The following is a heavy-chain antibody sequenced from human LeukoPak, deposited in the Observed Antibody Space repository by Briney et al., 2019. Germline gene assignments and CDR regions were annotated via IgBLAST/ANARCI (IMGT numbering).Heavy chain of an antibody. D-gene: IGHD3-3*01. V-gene: IGHV4-31*03. CDR1: GGSISSGGHY. Sequence: SETLSLTCTVSGGSISSGGHYWSWLRQHPGKGLEWIGYIYYSGSTYYNPSLKSRVTISVDTSKNQFSLKLSSVTAADTAVYYCAGDCNDFWSGYCSHGMDVWGQGATVTVSS. CDR3: AGDCNDFWSGYCSHGMDV. CDR2: IYYSGST. J-gene: IGHJ6*02.